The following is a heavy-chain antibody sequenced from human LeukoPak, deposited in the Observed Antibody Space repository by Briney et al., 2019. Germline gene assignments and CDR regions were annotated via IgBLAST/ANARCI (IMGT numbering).Heavy chain of an antibody. CDR3: AGLKNSYDSSGYLVTDAFDI. J-gene: IGHJ3*02. D-gene: IGHD3-22*01. Sequence: VASVKVSCKASGGTFSSYAISWVRQASGQGLEWRGWISAYNGNTNYEQKLQGRVTMTTDTSTSTAYMELRSLRSDDTAVYYCAGLKNSYDSSGYLVTDAFDIWGQGTMVTDSS. V-gene: IGHV1-18*01. CDR1: GGTFSSYA. CDR2: ISAYNGNT.